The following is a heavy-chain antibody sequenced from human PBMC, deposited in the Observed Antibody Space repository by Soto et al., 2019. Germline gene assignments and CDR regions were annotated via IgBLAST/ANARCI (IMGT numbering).Heavy chain of an antibody. V-gene: IGHV4-34*01. CDR1: GGSFSGYY. CDR2: INHSGST. Sequence: SETLSLTCAVYGGSFSGYYWSWIRQPPGKGLEWIGEINHSGSTNYNPSLKSRVTISVDTSKNQFSLKLSSVTAADTAVYYCARGVPAAIDHYYFDYWGQGTLVTVSS. CDR3: ARGVPAAIDHYYFDY. D-gene: IGHD2-2*01. J-gene: IGHJ4*02.